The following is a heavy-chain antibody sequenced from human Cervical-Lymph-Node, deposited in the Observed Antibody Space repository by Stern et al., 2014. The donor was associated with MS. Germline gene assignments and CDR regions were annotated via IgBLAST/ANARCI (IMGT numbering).Heavy chain of an antibody. CDR2: IAYDGSDK. CDR1: GFTFSSYG. V-gene: IGHV3-30*18. CDR3: AKGHYYDSSGRYSYNDY. D-gene: IGHD3-22*01. J-gene: IGHJ4*02. Sequence: QVQLVESGGGVVQPGRSLRLSCAASGFTFSSYGMHWVRQAPGKGLEWVAIIAYDGSDKYYGDSLKGRFTISRDNSKNTLYLQMNSLSPEDTAVYYCAKGHYYDSSGRYSYNDYWGQGTLVTVSS.